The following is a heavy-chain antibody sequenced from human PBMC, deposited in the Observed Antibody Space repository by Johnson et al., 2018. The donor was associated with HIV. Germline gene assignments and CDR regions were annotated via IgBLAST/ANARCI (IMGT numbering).Heavy chain of an antibody. Sequence: QMQLVESGGGVVQPGRSLRLSCAASGFTFSSYAMHWVRQAPGMGLAWVADISYDGRNKYYADSVKGRFTISRDNSNSTLYLQMNSLRAEDTAVYYCARVRSGRENVFDIWGQGTMVTVSS. CDR2: ISYDGRNK. CDR3: ARVRSGRENVFDI. D-gene: IGHD1-26*01. V-gene: IGHV3-30*04. CDR1: GFTFSSYA. J-gene: IGHJ3*02.